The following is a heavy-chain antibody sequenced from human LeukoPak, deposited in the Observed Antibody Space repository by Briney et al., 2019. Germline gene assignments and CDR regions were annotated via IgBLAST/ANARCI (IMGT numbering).Heavy chain of an antibody. CDR2: VSAGGGST. J-gene: IGHJ4*02. Sequence: GGSLSRSCAASGFTFSSYAMSWVRQAPGKGLEWVSLVSAGGGSTYYADSVKGRFTITRDNSKNTLYLQMNSLRAEDTAIYYCAKGGGVFVGYFDYGGQGTGVIVSS. V-gene: IGHV3-23*01. CDR3: AKGGGVFVGYFDY. CDR1: GFTFSSYA. D-gene: IGHD3-16*02.